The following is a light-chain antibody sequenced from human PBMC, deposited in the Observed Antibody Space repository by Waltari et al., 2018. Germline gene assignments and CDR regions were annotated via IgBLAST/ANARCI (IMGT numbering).Light chain of an antibody. CDR2: AAS. J-gene: IGKJ1*01. CDR1: QSISSW. V-gene: IGKV1-27*01. CDR3: QKYNSAPRT. Sequence: DTQMTQSPSTLSASVGDTVTITCRASQSISSWLAWYQQKPGKAPKLLIYAASTLQSGVPSRFSGSGSGTDFTLTISSLQPEDVATYYCQKYNSAPRTFGQGTKVEIK.